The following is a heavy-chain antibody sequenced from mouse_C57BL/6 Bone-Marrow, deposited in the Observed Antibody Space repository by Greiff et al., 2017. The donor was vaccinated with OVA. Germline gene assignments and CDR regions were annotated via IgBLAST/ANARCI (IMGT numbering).Heavy chain of an antibody. D-gene: IGHD2-5*01. V-gene: IGHV7-3*01. CDR2: IRNKANGYTT. J-gene: IGHJ2*01. CDR3: ARYRSNPYYFDY. Sequence: EVKVVESGGGLVQPGGSLSLSCAASGFTFTDYYMSWVRQPPGKALEWLGFIRNKANGYTTEYSASVKGRFTISRDNSQSILYLQMNALRAEDSATYYCARYRSNPYYFDYWGQGTTLTVSS. CDR1: GFTFTDYY.